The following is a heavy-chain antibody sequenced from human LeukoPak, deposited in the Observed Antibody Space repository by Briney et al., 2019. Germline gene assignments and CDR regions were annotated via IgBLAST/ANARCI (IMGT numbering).Heavy chain of an antibody. CDR3: ARDDSIMDTAMAAYYYYYGMDV. V-gene: IGHV3-48*03. CDR1: GFTFSSYE. CDR2: ISSSGSTI. J-gene: IGHJ6*04. D-gene: IGHD5-18*01. Sequence: GSLRLSCAASGFTFSSYEMNWVRQAPGKGLEWVSYISSSGSTIYYADSVKGRFTIFRDNAKNSLYLQMNGLRAEDTAVYYCARDDSIMDTAMAAYYYYYGMDVWGKGTTVTVSS.